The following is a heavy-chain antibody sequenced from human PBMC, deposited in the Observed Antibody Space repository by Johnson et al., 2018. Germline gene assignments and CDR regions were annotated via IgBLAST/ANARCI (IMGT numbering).Heavy chain of an antibody. CDR3: AKDGEEAYDLWSTYYYYYRDV. CDR1: GFTFSSYA. D-gene: IGHD3-3*01. CDR2: ISGSGGST. Sequence: VQLVQSGGGLVQPGGSLRLSCAASGFTFSSYAMSWVRQAPGKGLEWVSAISGSGGSTYYADSVKGRFTISRDNSKNTLYLQMNSRRAEDTAVDYCAKDGEEAYDLWSTYYYYYRDVWGKGTTVTVSS. V-gene: IGHV3-23*04. J-gene: IGHJ6*03.